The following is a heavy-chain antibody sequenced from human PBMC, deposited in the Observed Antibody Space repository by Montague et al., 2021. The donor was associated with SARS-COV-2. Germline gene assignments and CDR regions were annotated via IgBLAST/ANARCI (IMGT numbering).Heavy chain of an antibody. CDR3: ARLRDGVVPSPILGVGPYYSYYSMDV. J-gene: IGHJ6*03. V-gene: IGHV4-34*01. CDR1: GGSFRGYY. D-gene: IGHD3-10*01. CDR2: INDSGST. Sequence: SETLSLTCAVYGGSFRGYYWYWIRQPPGRGLEWIGEINDSGSTDYNPSLKSQVIMSVDTSKNQFSLRLTSLTAADTAVYYCARLRDGVVPSPILGVGPYYSYYSMDVWGRGTTVTVS.